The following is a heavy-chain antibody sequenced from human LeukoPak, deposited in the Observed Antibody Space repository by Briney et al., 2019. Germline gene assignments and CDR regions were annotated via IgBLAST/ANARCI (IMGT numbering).Heavy chain of an antibody. J-gene: IGHJ4*02. CDR3: ARDSRRYCSSTSCYAGIGY. D-gene: IGHD2-2*01. V-gene: IGHV3-30*02. Sequence: GGSLRLSCAASGFTFSSYGMHWVRQAPGKGLEWVAFIRYDGSNKYYADSVKGRFTISRDNSKNTLYLQMNSLRAEDTAVYYCARDSRRYCSSTSCYAGIGYWGQGTLVTVSS. CDR2: IRYDGSNK. CDR1: GFTFSSYG.